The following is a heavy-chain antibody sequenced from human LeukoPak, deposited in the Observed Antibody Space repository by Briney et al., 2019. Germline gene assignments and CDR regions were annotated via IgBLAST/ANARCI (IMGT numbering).Heavy chain of an antibody. V-gene: IGHV4-39*01. CDR1: DGSISSSGYY. CDR3: ARTGIKGQWLVPFDY. Sequence: SETLSLTCTVSDGSISSSGYYWGWIRQPPGKGLEWIGTIYYSGDTFYNPSLKSRVTTSVDTSRNRFSLRLNSVTAADTAVYYCARTGIKGQWLVPFDYWGREPWSPSPQ. CDR2: IYYSGDT. D-gene: IGHD6-19*01. J-gene: IGHJ4*02.